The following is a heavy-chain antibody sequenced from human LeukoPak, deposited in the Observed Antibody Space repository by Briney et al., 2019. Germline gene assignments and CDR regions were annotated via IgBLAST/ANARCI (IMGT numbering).Heavy chain of an antibody. J-gene: IGHJ4*02. V-gene: IGHV4-39*07. Sequence: SGTLSLTCTVSIGCVSSITYDWSSARQPPGKGLEWIARIYHTGSTYYNPSLKSRVTISVDMSKNEFFLTMTSVTAADTAVYFCTAEKNGSPHYWGQGTQVTVSS. CDR2: IYHTGST. CDR1: IGCVSSITYD. D-gene: IGHD2-8*01. CDR3: TAEKNGSPHY.